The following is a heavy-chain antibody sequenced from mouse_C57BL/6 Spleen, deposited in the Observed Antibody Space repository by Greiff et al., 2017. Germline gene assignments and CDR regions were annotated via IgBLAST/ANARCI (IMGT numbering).Heavy chain of an antibody. Sequence: QVQLQQSGPELVKPGASVKISCKASGYAFSSSWMNWVKQRPGKGLEWIGRIYPGDGDTNYNGKFKGKSTLTVDKSSSTAYMQLSSLTSEDSAVYYCAAIYYYGSSAMDYWGQGTSVTVSS. J-gene: IGHJ4*01. CDR3: AAIYYYGSSAMDY. CDR2: IYPGDGDT. V-gene: IGHV1-82*01. D-gene: IGHD1-1*01. CDR1: GYAFSSSW.